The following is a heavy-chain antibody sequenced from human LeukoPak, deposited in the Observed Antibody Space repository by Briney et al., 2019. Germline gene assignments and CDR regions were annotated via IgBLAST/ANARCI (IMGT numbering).Heavy chain of an antibody. CDR3: AKAESSSSGYYYYMDV. Sequence: GGSLRLSCAASGFAFSTYWLLGLRQPPARGREGVGFIYSGGSTYYADSVKGRFTISRDNSKNTLYLQMNSLRAEDTAVYYCAKAESSSSGYYYYMDVWGKGTTVTVSS. CDR1: GFAFSTYW. CDR2: IYSGGST. V-gene: IGHV3-53*01. J-gene: IGHJ6*03. D-gene: IGHD6-6*01.